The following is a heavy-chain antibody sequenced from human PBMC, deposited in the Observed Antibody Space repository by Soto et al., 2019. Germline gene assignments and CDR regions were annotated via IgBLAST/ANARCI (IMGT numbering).Heavy chain of an antibody. J-gene: IGHJ6*03. Sequence: EVQLAESGGGLAQPGGSLRLSCAASGFTLSGYAMDWVRQAPGKGLEYVSGISSNGVGTYYANSVQGRFTISRDNSKNTGYFEMGRLNTEDMAVYYCARRARPDFYYMDVWGKGTTVTVS. CDR1: GFTLSGYA. CDR2: ISSNGVGT. V-gene: IGHV3-64*01. D-gene: IGHD6-6*01. CDR3: ARRARPDFYYMDV.